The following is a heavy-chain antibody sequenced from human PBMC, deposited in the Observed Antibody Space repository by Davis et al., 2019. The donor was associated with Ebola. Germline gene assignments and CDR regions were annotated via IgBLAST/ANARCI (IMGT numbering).Heavy chain of an antibody. J-gene: IGHJ5*02. D-gene: IGHD1-26*01. V-gene: IGHV5-10-1*01. Sequence: GESLKISCKGSGYSFTSYWIGWVRQMPGKGLEWMGRIDPSDSYTNYSPSFQGHVTISADKSISTAYLQWSSLKASDTAMYYCARLQAIVGATPGWFDPWGQGTLVTVSS. CDR3: ARLQAIVGATPGWFDP. CDR1: GYSFTSYW. CDR2: IDPSDSYT.